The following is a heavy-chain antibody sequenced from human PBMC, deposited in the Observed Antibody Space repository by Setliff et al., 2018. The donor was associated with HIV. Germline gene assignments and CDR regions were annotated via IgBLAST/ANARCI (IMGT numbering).Heavy chain of an antibody. D-gene: IGHD2-2*01. Sequence: ASVKVSCKASGYSFTGYYVNWVRQAPGQGLEWMGRINPKSGATNLAQKFQGRVTLTRDTSVTTVYMELTSLRSYDTAVYYCARKDGVGYCDSNSCYGISRIDFWGQGSLVTVSS. CDR3: ARKDGVGYCDSNSCYGISRIDF. CDR2: INPKSGAT. CDR1: GYSFTGYY. J-gene: IGHJ4*02. V-gene: IGHV1-2*06.